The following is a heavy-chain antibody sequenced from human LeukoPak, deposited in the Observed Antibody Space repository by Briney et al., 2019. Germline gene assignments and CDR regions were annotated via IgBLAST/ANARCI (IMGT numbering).Heavy chain of an antibody. Sequence: GGSLRLSCAASGFTFSGSAMSWVRQAPGKGLEWVSVISGSGGSTYYADSVKGRFTISRDNSKNTLYLQMNTLRAEDTAVYYCAKVEAGYGSGSYYPWVYWGQGTLVTVSS. J-gene: IGHJ4*02. V-gene: IGHV3-23*01. CDR1: GFTFSGSA. CDR2: ISGSGGST. CDR3: AKVEAGYGSGSYYPWVY. D-gene: IGHD3-10*01.